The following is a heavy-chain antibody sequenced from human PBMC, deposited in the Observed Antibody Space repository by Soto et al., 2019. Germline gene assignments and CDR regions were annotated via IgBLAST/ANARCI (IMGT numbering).Heavy chain of an antibody. J-gene: IGHJ5*02. V-gene: IGHV4-34*01. CDR1: GGSFSGYY. D-gene: IGHD6-6*01. CDR2: INHSGST. Sequence: NPSETLSLTCAVYGGSFSGYYWSWIRQPPGKGLEWIGEINHSGSTNYNPSLKSRVTISVDTSKNQFSLKLSSVTAADTAVYYCARGKTSGSSGGPWGQGTLVTSPQ. CDR3: ARGKTSGSSGGP.